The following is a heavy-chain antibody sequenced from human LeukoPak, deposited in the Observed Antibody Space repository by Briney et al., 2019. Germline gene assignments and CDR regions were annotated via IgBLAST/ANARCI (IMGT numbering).Heavy chain of an antibody. Sequence: GGSLRLSCAASGFTFSSYSMNWVRQAPGKGLEWVSSISSSSSYIYYADSVKGRFTISRDNAKNSLYLQMNSLRAEDTAVYYCAREYCSGGSCYSGSDYWGQGTLVTVSS. J-gene: IGHJ4*02. CDR1: GFTFSSYS. V-gene: IGHV3-21*01. D-gene: IGHD2-15*01. CDR3: AREYCSGGSCYSGSDY. CDR2: ISSSSSYI.